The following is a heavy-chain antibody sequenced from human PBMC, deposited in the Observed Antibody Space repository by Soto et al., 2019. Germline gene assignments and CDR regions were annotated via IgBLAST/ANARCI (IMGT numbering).Heavy chain of an antibody. CDR2: ISSSSSYI. Sequence: GGSLRLSCAASGFTFSSYSMNWVRQAPGKGLEWVSSISSSSSYIYYADSVKGRFTISRDNAKNSLYLQMNSLRAEDTAVYYCARSPYDYVWGSYRYPEGVDYWGQGTLVTVSS. J-gene: IGHJ4*02. CDR3: ARSPYDYVWGSYRYPEGVDY. D-gene: IGHD3-16*02. CDR1: GFTFSSYS. V-gene: IGHV3-21*01.